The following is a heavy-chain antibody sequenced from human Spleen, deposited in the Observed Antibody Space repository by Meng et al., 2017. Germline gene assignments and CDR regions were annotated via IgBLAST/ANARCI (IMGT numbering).Heavy chain of an antibody. Sequence: GGSLRLSCAASGFTFSGYGMHWVRQTPGKGLEWVAGIWFDGSDKFYADYVKGRFTISRDNSKNTLYLEMNSLRAEDTAVYYCAKDYGKYSGYEFTTDYWGQGTLVTVSS. V-gene: IGHV3-33*06. CDR1: GFTFSGYG. J-gene: IGHJ4*02. CDR3: AKDYGKYSGYEFTTDY. CDR2: IWFDGSDK. D-gene: IGHD5-12*01.